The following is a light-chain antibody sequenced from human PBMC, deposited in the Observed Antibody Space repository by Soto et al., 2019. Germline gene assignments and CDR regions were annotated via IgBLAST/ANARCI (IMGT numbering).Light chain of an antibody. J-gene: IGLJ2*01. Sequence: QSVLTQPPSASGTPGQRVTISCSGSTSNIGSYYLYWYQQFPGTAPKLLIYRNNQRPSGVPDRFSGSKSGTSASLAISGLRSEVEADYYCAAWDDSRSGVAFGGGTKLTVL. CDR2: RNN. V-gene: IGLV1-47*01. CDR1: TSNIGSYY. CDR3: AAWDDSRSGVA.